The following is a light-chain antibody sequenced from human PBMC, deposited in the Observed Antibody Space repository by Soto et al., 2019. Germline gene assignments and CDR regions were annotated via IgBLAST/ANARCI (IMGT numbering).Light chain of an antibody. Sequence: DIQMTQSPSTLSASVGDRVTITCRASQSISNWLAWYQQKPGKAPKLLIYRASSLESGVPSRFSGSGSGTDFTLTISSLQPEDFATYYCQQSYSTPPATFGQGTKVEIK. V-gene: IGKV1-5*03. J-gene: IGKJ1*01. CDR1: QSISNW. CDR2: RAS. CDR3: QQSYSTPPAT.